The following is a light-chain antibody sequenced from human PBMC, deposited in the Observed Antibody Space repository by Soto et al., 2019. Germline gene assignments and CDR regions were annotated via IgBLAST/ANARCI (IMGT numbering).Light chain of an antibody. CDR3: QSYDNTLKGCV. CDR2: GNT. J-gene: IGLJ1*01. V-gene: IGLV1-40*01. Sequence: QSVLTQPPSVSGAPGQRVIISCTGGSSNIEADYEVHWYQQLPGTAPKLLIYGNTNRPSGVPDRFSGSKSGSSASLAITGLQAEDEAEYYCQSYDNTLKGCVFGTGTKLTVL. CDR1: SSNIEADYE.